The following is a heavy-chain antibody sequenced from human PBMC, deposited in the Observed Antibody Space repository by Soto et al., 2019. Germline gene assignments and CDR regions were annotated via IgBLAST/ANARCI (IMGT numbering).Heavy chain of an antibody. J-gene: IGHJ3*02. CDR3: AKGSFDWSPDAFDI. V-gene: IGHV3-23*01. CDR2: ISGSGTST. Sequence: GGSLRLSCATSGFTLSVNAMSWVRQAPGKGLEWVSSISGSGTSTSYADSVKGRFTISRDSSKNTLYLQMSSLRAEDTAVYYCAKGSFDWSPDAFDIWGQGTMVTVS. D-gene: IGHD3-9*01. CDR1: GFTLSVNA.